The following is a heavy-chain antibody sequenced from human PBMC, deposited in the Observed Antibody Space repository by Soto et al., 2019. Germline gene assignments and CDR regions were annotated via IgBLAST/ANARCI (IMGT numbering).Heavy chain of an antibody. V-gene: IGHV3-23*01. CDR2: ISGSGGNT. Sequence: GGSLRLSCAASGFPFRTYAMSWVRQAPGRGLEWVSAISGSGGNTYYADSVKGRFTISRDNSKNTLYLQMNSLRAEDTAVYYCAKDYAEDLIGDYDYWGQGTLVTVSS. CDR1: GFPFRTYA. D-gene: IGHD3-16*01. CDR3: AKDYAEDLIGDYDY. J-gene: IGHJ4*02.